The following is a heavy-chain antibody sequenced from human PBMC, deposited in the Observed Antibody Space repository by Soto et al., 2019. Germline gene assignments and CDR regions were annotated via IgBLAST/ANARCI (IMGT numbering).Heavy chain of an antibody. CDR2: FYWDDEK. CDR3: APVYWAAAGTPYYFDY. CDR1: GFSLTTDAVG. J-gene: IGHJ4*02. D-gene: IGHD6-19*01. V-gene: IGHV2-5*02. Sequence: QITLKETGPTLVKPTQTLTLTCTLSGFSLTTDAVGVGWIRQPPGKALEWLALFYWDDEKSDSPSLQSRRTSTKDAARNQVVPTLINMHRADTATYSCAPVYWAAAGTPYYFDYWGQGTLVTVSS.